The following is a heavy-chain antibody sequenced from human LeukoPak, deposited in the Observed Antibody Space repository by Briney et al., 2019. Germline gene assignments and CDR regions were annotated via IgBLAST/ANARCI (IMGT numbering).Heavy chain of an antibody. J-gene: IGHJ4*02. Sequence: GGSLRLSCAASGFSVRSYAITWVRQAPGKGLEWVSIISGRRGSTYYADPVKGRFTISRDNSKNTLYLQMNSLRAEDTAVYYCAKIMDTAMGDFDYWGQGTLVTVSS. D-gene: IGHD5-18*01. CDR3: AKIMDTAMGDFDY. V-gene: IGHV3-23*01. CDR2: ISGRRGST. CDR1: GFSVRSYA.